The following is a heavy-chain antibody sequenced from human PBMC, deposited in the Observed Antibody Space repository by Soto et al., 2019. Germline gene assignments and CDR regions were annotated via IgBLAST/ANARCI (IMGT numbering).Heavy chain of an antibody. D-gene: IGHD1-1*01. CDR1: GGSFNINKW. CDR3: ARGGDWKFDY. J-gene: IGHJ4*02. CDR2: IHPSGRT. V-gene: IGHV4-4*02. Sequence: QVQLQESGPGPVKPSGTLSLTCTVSGGSFNINKWWTWVRQPPGKGLEWVGEIHPSGRTNYSPALKSRLSLSVDKSNNQLSLKLTSLTAADTAVYYCARGGDWKFDYWGQGTQVTVSA.